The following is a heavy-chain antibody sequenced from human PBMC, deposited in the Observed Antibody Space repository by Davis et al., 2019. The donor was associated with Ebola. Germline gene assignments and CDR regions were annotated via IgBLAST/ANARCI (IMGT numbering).Heavy chain of an antibody. J-gene: IGHJ4*02. V-gene: IGHV3-23*01. CDR1: GFTFSKSA. D-gene: IGHD2-15*01. Sequence: GESLKISCAASGFTFSKSAMSWVRQAPGKGLQWVSAISGSGGNTYYADSVKGRFTISRDNSKNTVYLQMNSLRAEDTAVYYCAKAFGYASSWYSDYWGQGTLVTVSS. CDR3: AKAFGYASSWYSDY. CDR2: ISGSGGNT.